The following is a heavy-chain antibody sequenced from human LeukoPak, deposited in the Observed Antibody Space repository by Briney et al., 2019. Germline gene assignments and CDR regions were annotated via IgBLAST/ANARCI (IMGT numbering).Heavy chain of an antibody. Sequence: ASVKVSCKASGNTFTSYGISWVRQAPGQGLEWMGWINAGNGNTKYSQKFQGRVTITRDTSASTAYMELSSLRSEDTAVYYCARPGPLGAYKVWGQGTLVTVSS. CDR1: GNTFTSYG. J-gene: IGHJ4*02. D-gene: IGHD5-24*01. V-gene: IGHV1-3*01. CDR3: ARPGPLGAYKV. CDR2: INAGNGNT.